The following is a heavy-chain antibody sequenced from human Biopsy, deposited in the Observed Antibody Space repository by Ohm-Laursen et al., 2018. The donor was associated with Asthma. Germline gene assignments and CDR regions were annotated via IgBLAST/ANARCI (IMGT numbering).Heavy chain of an antibody. CDR3: ARGPNYHGSGRAPIGMDV. CDR1: GGSVSTGSYY. D-gene: IGHD3-10*01. Sequence: GTLSLTCPVSGGSVSTGSYYWSWIRQPPGKGLEWLGYIYYTGGDNYNPSLKSRVTISVDTSKNQFSLRLNSVTAADTAVYYCARGPNYHGSGRAPIGMDVWGQGTTVTVSS. CDR2: IYYTGGD. J-gene: IGHJ6*02. V-gene: IGHV4-61*01.